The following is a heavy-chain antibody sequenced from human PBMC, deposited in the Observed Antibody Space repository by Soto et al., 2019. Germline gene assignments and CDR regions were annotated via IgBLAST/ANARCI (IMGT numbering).Heavy chain of an antibody. D-gene: IGHD4-17*01. CDR2: ISSSSSYI. Sequence: EVQLVESGGGLVKPGGSLRLSCAASGFTFSSYSMNWVRQPPGKGLEWVSSISSSSSYIYYADSVKGRFTISRDNAKNSLYLQMNSLRAEDTAVYYCATLIYGDYYYYGMDVWGQGTTVTVSS. V-gene: IGHV3-21*01. CDR3: ATLIYGDYYYYGMDV. J-gene: IGHJ6*02. CDR1: GFTFSSYS.